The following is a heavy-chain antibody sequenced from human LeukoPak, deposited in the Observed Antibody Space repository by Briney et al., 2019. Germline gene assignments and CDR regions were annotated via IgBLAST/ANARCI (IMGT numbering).Heavy chain of an antibody. Sequence: PGGSLRLSCAASGFTFSSYGMHWVRQAPGKGLEWVAFIRYDGSNKYYADSVKGRFTISRDNSKNTLYLQMNSLRAEDTAVFYCAKDDGYYDSSGLRPFDYWGQGTLVTVSS. J-gene: IGHJ4*02. D-gene: IGHD3-22*01. CDR3: AKDDGYYDSSGLRPFDY. CDR2: IRYDGSNK. CDR1: GFTFSSYG. V-gene: IGHV3-30*02.